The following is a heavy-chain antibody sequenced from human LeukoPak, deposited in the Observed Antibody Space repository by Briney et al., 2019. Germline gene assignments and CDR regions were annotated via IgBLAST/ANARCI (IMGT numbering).Heavy chain of an antibody. Sequence: GGSLGLSCAASGFTFSSYAMHWVRQAPGKGLEWVAVISYDGSNKYYADSVKGRFTISRDNSKNTLYLQMNSLRAEDTAVYYCARDTYYYGMDVWGQGTTVTVSS. CDR3: ARDTYYYGMDV. CDR2: ISYDGSNK. J-gene: IGHJ6*02. V-gene: IGHV3-30-3*01. CDR1: GFTFSSYA.